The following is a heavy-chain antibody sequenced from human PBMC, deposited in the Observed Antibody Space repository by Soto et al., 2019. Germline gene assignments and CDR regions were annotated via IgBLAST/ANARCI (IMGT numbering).Heavy chain of an antibody. Sequence: GASVKVSCKASGYTFTSYAMHWMRQAPGQRLEWMGWINAGNGNTKYSQKFQGRVTITRDTSASTAYMELSSLRSEDTAVYYCARAVFAHGMDVWGQGTTVTVSS. CDR3: ARAVFAHGMDV. V-gene: IGHV1-3*01. D-gene: IGHD3-16*01. CDR1: GYTFTSYA. J-gene: IGHJ6*02. CDR2: INAGNGNT.